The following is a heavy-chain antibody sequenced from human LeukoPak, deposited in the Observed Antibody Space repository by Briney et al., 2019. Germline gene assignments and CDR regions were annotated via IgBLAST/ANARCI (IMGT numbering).Heavy chain of an antibody. CDR2: ISGSGGST. V-gene: IGHV3-23*01. D-gene: IGHD3-22*01. Sequence: GGSLRLSCAASGFTFSNYAMSWVRQAPGKGLEWVSAISGSGGSTYYADSVKGRFTISRDNSKNTLYMQMNSLRAEDTAVYYCAKHKDSSGYNDAFDIWGQGTMVTVSS. CDR1: GFTFSNYA. CDR3: AKHKDSSGYNDAFDI. J-gene: IGHJ3*02.